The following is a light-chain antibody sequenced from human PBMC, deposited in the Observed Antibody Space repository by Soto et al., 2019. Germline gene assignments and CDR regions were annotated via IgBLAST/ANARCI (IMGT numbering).Light chain of an antibody. CDR1: SSDVGGYSY. CDR2: DVT. J-gene: IGLJ1*01. CDR3: CSYTGSYSYV. Sequence: QSALPKPHSVSGSPGQSVTISCTGTSSDVGGYSYVSWYQQHPGKAPELIIYDVTERPSGVPDRFSGSKSGNTASLTISGLQAEDEADYYCCSYTGSYSYVFGIGTKVTVL. V-gene: IGLV2-11*01.